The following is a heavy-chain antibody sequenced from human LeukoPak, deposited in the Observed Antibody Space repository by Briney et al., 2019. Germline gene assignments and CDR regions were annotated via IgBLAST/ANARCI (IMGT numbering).Heavy chain of an antibody. J-gene: IGHJ4*02. Sequence: SETLSLTCTVSGGSISSYYWSWTRQPPGKGLEWIGYIYYSGSTNYNPSLKSRVTISVDTSKNQFSLKLSSVTAADTAVYYCARGLPGIAVAGTFDYWGQGTLVTVSS. CDR1: GGSISSYY. D-gene: IGHD6-19*01. CDR3: ARGLPGIAVAGTFDY. V-gene: IGHV4-59*01. CDR2: IYYSGST.